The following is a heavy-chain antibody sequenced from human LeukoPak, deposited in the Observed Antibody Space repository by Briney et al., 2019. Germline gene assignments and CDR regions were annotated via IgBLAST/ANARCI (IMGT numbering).Heavy chain of an antibody. CDR2: IYPGDSDT. Sequence: GESLQISCKGSGYRFTSYWIGWVRQMPGKGLEWMATIYPGDSDTRYSPSLQGQVTISADQSISTAYLQWSSLKASDTAIYYCARPLNSGWDYWGQGTLVTVSS. J-gene: IGHJ4*02. CDR1: GYRFTSYW. CDR3: ARPLNSGWDY. D-gene: IGHD6-25*01. V-gene: IGHV5-51*01.